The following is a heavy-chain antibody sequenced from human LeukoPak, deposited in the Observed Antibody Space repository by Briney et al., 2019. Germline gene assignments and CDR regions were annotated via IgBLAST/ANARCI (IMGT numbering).Heavy chain of an antibody. D-gene: IGHD3-10*01. Sequence: KASETLSLTCTVSGGSISSYYWSWIRQPPGKGLEWIGYIYYSGSTNYNPSLKSRVTISVDTSKNQFSLNLSSVTAADTAVYYCARDGAGMVRGVYIDYWGQGTLVTVSS. J-gene: IGHJ4*02. V-gene: IGHV4-59*12. CDR3: ARDGAGMVRGVYIDY. CDR1: GGSISSYY. CDR2: IYYSGST.